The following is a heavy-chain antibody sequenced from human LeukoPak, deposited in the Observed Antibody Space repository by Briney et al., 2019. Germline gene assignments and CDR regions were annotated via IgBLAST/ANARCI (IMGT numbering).Heavy chain of an antibody. CDR1: GYTFTGYY. CDR3: ARDRGYYLKRDNWFDP. CDR2: INPHSGGT. Sequence: ASVKVSCKASGYTFTGYYMHWVRQAPGQGLEWMGWINPHSGGTDHAQKFQGRVTMTRDTSISTAYMELSRLRSDDTAVYYCARDRGYYLKRDNWFDPWGQGTLVTVSS. V-gene: IGHV1-2*02. D-gene: IGHD3-22*01. J-gene: IGHJ5*02.